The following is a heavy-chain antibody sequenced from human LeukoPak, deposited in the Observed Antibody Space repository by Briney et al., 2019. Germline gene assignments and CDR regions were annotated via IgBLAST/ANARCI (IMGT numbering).Heavy chain of an antibody. CDR3: ARDLGYCSSTGCYARGAFDI. CDR1: GFTFSDYY. Sequence: GGSLRLSCAASGFTFSDYYMSWIRQAPGKGLEWVSYISSSGSTIYYADSVKGRFTISRDNAKNSLYLQMNSLRAEDTAVYYCARDLGYCSSTGCYARGAFDIWGQGTMVTVSS. D-gene: IGHD2-2*01. J-gene: IGHJ3*02. V-gene: IGHV3-11*04. CDR2: ISSSGSTI.